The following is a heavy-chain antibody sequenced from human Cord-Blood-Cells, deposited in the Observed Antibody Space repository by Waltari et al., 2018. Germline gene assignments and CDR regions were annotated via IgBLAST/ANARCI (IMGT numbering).Heavy chain of an antibody. D-gene: IGHD3-10*01. CDR3: ARRGSGSYYRNSFDY. Sequence: EVQLVQSGAEVKKPGESLKISCKGSGYSFTSYWLGWVRQIPGKGLEWMGIIYPGDSDTRYSPSFQGQVTISADKSISTAYLQWSSLKASDTAMYYCARRGSGSYYRNSFDYWGQGTLVTVSS. J-gene: IGHJ4*02. CDR1: GYSFTSYW. CDR2: IYPGDSDT. V-gene: IGHV5-51*01.